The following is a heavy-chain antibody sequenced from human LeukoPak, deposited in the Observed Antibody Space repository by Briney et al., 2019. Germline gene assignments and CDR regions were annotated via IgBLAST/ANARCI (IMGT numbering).Heavy chain of an antibody. J-gene: IGHJ5*02. CDR3: ARAYSSGWYAPFDP. CDR2: IYYSGST. V-gene: IGHV4-59*01. CDR1: GGSISSYY. Sequence: SETLSLTCTVSGGSISSYYWSWIRQPPGKGLEWIGYIYYSGSTNYNPSLKSRVTISVDTSKNQFSLKLSSVTAADTAVYYCARAYSSGWYAPFDPWGQGTLVTVSS. D-gene: IGHD6-19*01.